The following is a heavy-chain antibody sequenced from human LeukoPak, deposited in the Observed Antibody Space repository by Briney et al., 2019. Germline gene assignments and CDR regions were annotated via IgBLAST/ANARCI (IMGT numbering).Heavy chain of an antibody. Sequence: SVTVSCKASGGTFSSYAISWVRQAPGQGLEWMGGIIPIFGTANYAQKFQGRVTITTDESTSTAYMELSSLRSEDTAVYYCASSPPEWELLRAFDIWGQGTMVTVSS. D-gene: IGHD1-26*01. J-gene: IGHJ3*02. CDR1: GGTFSSYA. V-gene: IGHV1-69*05. CDR2: IIPIFGTA. CDR3: ASSPPEWELLRAFDI.